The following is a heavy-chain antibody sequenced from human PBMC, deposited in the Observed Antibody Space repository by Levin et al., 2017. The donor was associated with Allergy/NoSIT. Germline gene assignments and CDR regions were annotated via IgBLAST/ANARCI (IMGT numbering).Heavy chain of an antibody. J-gene: IGHJ6*02. Sequence: ESGPTLVKPTQTLTLTCTFSGFSLSTSGMCVTWIRQPPGKALEWLARIDWDDDKYYSTSLKTRLTISKDTSKNQVVLTMTNMDPVATATYYCERIHHIGDNYGYYYGMDVWGQGTTVTVSS. V-gene: IGHV2-70*11. CDR3: ERIHHIGDNYGYYYGMDV. D-gene: IGHD5-24*01. CDR1: GFSLSTSGMC. CDR2: IDWDDDK.